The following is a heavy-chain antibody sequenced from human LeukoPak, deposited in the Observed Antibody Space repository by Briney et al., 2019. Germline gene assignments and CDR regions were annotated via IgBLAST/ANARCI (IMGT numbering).Heavy chain of an antibody. CDR2: ISSSSSYI. CDR1: GFTFSSYS. V-gene: IGHV3-21*01. Sequence: GGSLRLSCAAPGFTFSSYSMNWVRQAPGKGLEWVSSISSSSSYIYYADSVKGRFTISRDNAKNSLYLQMNSLRAEDTAVYYCARVDSGYDPGDYWGQGTLVTVSS. D-gene: IGHD5-12*01. J-gene: IGHJ4*02. CDR3: ARVDSGYDPGDY.